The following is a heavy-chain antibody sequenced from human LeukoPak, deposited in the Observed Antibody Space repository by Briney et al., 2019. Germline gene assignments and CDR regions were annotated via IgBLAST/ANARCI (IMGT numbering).Heavy chain of an antibody. Sequence: SVKVSCKASGGTFSNYAINWVRQAPGQGLEWMGGITPIFGTANYLQKLQGRVTITADKSTSTAYMELSRLRSEDTAIYYCARASSDDTAMATSFAYSGQGSLVTV. CDR3: ARASSDDTAMATSFAY. V-gene: IGHV1-69*06. D-gene: IGHD5-18*01. J-gene: IGHJ4*02. CDR1: GGTFSNYA. CDR2: ITPIFGTA.